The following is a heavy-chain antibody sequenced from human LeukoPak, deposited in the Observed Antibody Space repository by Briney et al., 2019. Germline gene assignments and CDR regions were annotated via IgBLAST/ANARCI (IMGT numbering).Heavy chain of an antibody. CDR3: ARTTEGGYTYDFFYYYYMDV. CDR1: GGSISSYY. V-gene: IGHV4-59*01. D-gene: IGHD5-18*01. Sequence: SETLSLTCTVSGGSISSYYWSWIRQPPGKGLEWIGYIYYSGSTNYNPSLKSLVTISVDSSKNQFPLKLSSVTAADTAVYYCARTTEGGYTYDFFYYYYMDVWGKGTTVIISS. J-gene: IGHJ6*03. CDR2: IYYSGST.